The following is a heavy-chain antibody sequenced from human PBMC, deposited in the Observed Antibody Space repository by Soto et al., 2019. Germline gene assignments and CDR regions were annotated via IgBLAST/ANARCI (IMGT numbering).Heavy chain of an antibody. Sequence: PSETLSLTCAVYGGSFSGYYWSWIRQPPGKGLEWIGEINHSGSTNYNPSLKSRVTISVDTSKNQFSLKLSSVTAADTAVYYCARDQAREAATTLEYYYGMDVWGQGTTVTVSS. CDR1: GGSFSGYY. V-gene: IGHV4-34*01. CDR2: INHSGST. J-gene: IGHJ6*02. CDR3: ARDQAREAATTLEYYYGMDV. D-gene: IGHD2-15*01.